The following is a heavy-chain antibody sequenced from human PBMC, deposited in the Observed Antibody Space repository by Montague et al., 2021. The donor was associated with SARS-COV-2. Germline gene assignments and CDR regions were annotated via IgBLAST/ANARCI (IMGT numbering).Heavy chain of an antibody. CDR1: GGSFNDYY. CDR3: ARHPLGYCSSTSCYVG. Sequence: SETLSLTCAVYGGSFNDYYWSWIRQPPGKGLEWIGSIYYSGSTYYSPSLKSRVTISVDTSKNQFSLKLSSVTAADTAVYYCARHPLGYCSSTSCYVGWGQGTLVTVSS. V-gene: IGHV4-34*01. CDR2: IYYSGST. J-gene: IGHJ4*02. D-gene: IGHD2-2*01.